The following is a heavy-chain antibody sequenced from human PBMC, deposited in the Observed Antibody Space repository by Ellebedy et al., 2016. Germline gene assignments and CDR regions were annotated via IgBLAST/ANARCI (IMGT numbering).Heavy chain of an antibody. Sequence: SETLSLTCNVFGGSVSSEYWNWIRRPPGKGLEWIGYVFHTGTTNYNPSLKSRVTMSVDTSKSQFSLRLTSVTAADTAVYYCAKWNGRWYAFDVWGQGTMVTVSS. J-gene: IGHJ3*01. D-gene: IGHD1-1*01. CDR2: VFHTGTT. V-gene: IGHV4-59*02. CDR1: GGSVSSEY. CDR3: AKWNGRWYAFDV.